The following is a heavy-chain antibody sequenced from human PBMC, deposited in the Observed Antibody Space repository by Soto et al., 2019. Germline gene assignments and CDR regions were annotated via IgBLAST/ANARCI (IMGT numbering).Heavy chain of an antibody. CDR2: MKGGGNGI. J-gene: IGHJ4*02. V-gene: IGHV3-74*01. Sequence: PGGSLRLSCAASGFNFSSYWLRWFRQAPGKGLEGVSRMKGGGNGISYVDSVKGRCTISRDNAKNTFYMEMNSVRVEDTAVYYCVRGDGVRNSGHGYIPSHCGQGTLFTFSS. CDR3: VRGDGVRNSGHGYIPSH. CDR1: GFNFSSYW. D-gene: IGHD5-12*01.